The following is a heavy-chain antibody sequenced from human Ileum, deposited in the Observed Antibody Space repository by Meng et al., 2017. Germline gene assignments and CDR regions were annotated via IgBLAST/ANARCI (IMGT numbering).Heavy chain of an antibody. J-gene: IGHJ5*02. D-gene: IGHD3-22*01. CDR1: GASISSHY. V-gene: IGHV4-59*08. CDR2: IYYRGGA. Sequence: QVQLQESGPGLVKPSETLALTCSVSGASISSHYWTWIRQPPGKGLEYIGYIYYRGGASYNPSLRSRVTMSVDTSKNQFSLNLSSVTAADTAVYYCARLLDSSDWGWFDPWGQGTLVTVPQ. CDR3: ARLLDSSDWGWFDP.